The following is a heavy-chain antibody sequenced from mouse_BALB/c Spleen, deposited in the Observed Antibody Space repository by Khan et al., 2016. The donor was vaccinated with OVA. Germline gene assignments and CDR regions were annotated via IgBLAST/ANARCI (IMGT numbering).Heavy chain of an antibody. J-gene: IGHJ2*01. V-gene: IGHV1S137*01. CDR2: ISTYSGST. D-gene: IGHD2-3*01. Sequence: QVQLQQSGPELVRPGVSVKISCKGSGYTFTDYAMYWVKQSPAQSLEWIGLISTYSGSTNYNQKFKGKVTMTVDKSSSAAYMELARLTSEDSAIYYSARPAYDGYYDYWGQGTALTVSS. CDR3: ARPAYDGYYDY. CDR1: GYTFTDYA.